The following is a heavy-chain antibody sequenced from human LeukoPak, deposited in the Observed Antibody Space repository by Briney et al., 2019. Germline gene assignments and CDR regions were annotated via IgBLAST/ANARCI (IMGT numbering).Heavy chain of an antibody. CDR2: INHSGST. V-gene: IGHV4-34*01. J-gene: IGHJ4*02. CDR1: GGSFSGHY. Sequence: SETLSPTCAVYGGSFSGHYWSWIRQSSGKGLEWIGEINHSGSTNYNPSLKSRVIISIDTPKKQFSLKLRSVTAADTAVYYCAREDCSSGTCSHFDYWGQGTLVTVSS. CDR3: AREDCSSGTCSHFDY. D-gene: IGHD2-15*01.